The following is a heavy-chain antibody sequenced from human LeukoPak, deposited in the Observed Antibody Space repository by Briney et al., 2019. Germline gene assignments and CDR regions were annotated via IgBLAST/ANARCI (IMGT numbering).Heavy chain of an antibody. V-gene: IGHV3-7*03. CDR3: AKAPVTTCRGAYCYPFDY. D-gene: IGHD2-21*01. CDR1: GFTFSSYW. CDR2: IKQDGSEK. Sequence: GGSLRLSCAASGFTFSSYWMSWVRQAPGKGLEWVANIKQDGSEKYYVDSVKGRFTISRDNAKNSLFLQMNRLRPEDAAVYYCAKAPVTTCRGAYCYPFDYWGQGTLVTVSS. J-gene: IGHJ4*02.